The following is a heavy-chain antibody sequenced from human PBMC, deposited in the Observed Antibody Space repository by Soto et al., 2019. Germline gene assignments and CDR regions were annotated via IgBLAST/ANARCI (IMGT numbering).Heavy chain of an antibody. D-gene: IGHD6-13*01. Sequence: SGPTLVNPTQTLTLTCSFSGFSLSTSGVGVGWIRQPPGKALEWLALIYGNDDKRYSPSLKSRLTITKDTSKNQVVLKMTNMDPVDTATYYCAQRRHGIAAIGTFDYWGQGTLVTVYS. J-gene: IGHJ4*02. V-gene: IGHV2-5*01. CDR1: GFSLSTSGVG. CDR2: IYGNDDK. CDR3: AQRRHGIAAIGTFDY.